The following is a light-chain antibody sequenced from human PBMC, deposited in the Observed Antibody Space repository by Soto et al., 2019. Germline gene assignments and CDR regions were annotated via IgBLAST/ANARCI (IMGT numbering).Light chain of an antibody. Sequence: QAVVTQEPSFSVSPGGTVTLTCGLSSGSVSTSYYPSWYQQTPGQAPRTLIYSTNTRSSGVPDRFSGSILGNKAALTITGVQADDESDYYCVLYVGSGIWVFGGGTKLTVL. CDR2: STN. V-gene: IGLV8-61*01. CDR1: SGSVSTSYY. J-gene: IGLJ2*01. CDR3: VLYVGSGIWV.